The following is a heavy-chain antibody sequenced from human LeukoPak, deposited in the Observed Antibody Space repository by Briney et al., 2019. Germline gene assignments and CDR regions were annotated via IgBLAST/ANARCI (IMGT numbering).Heavy chain of an antibody. J-gene: IGHJ4*02. CDR3: ARGLSGYDILTGYRITLYYFDY. V-gene: IGHV1-18*01. CDR1: GYTFTSYG. D-gene: IGHD3-9*01. CDR2: ISAYNGNT. Sequence: ASVKVSCKASGYTFTSYGISWVRLAPGQGLEWMGWISAYNGNTNYAQKLQGRVTMTTDTSTSTAYMELRSLRSDDTAVYYCARGLSGYDILTGYRITLYYFDYWGQGTLVTVSS.